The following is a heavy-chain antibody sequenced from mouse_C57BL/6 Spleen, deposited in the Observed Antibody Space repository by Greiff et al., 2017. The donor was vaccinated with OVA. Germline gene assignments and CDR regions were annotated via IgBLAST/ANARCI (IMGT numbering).Heavy chain of an antibody. D-gene: IGHD1-1*01. J-gene: IGHJ3*01. CDR3: ARGGYYYGSSSAWFAY. Sequence: QVQLKQPGAELVMPGASVKLSCKASGYTFTSYWMHWVKQRPGQGLEWIGEIDPSDSYTNYNQKFKGKSTLTVDKSSSTAYMQLSSLTSEDSAVYYCARGGYYYGSSSAWFAYWGQGTLVTVSA. V-gene: IGHV1-69*01. CDR1: GYTFTSYW. CDR2: IDPSDSYT.